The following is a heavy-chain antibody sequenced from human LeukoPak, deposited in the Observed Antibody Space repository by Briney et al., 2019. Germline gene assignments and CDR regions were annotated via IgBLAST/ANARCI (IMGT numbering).Heavy chain of an antibody. V-gene: IGHV5-51*01. CDR2: IYPGDSDT. Sequence: GESLKISWKGSGYSFTSYWIGWVRQIPGKGLEWTGIIYPGDSDTRYSPSFQGQVTISADKSISTAYLQWSSLKASDTAMYYCARRVYSSSWYWFDPWGQGTLVTVSS. J-gene: IGHJ5*02. CDR1: GYSFTSYW. CDR3: ARRVYSSSWYWFDP. D-gene: IGHD6-13*01.